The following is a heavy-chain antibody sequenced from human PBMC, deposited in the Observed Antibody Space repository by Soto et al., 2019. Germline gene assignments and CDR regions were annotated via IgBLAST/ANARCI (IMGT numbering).Heavy chain of an antibody. Sequence: SETLSLTCTVSGGSISSGDYYWSWIRQPPGKGLEWIGYIYYSGSTYYNPSLKSRVTISVDTSKNQLSLKLSSVTAADTAVYYCARDHSSGYQNWFDPWGQGTLVTVSS. D-gene: IGHD3-22*01. CDR3: ARDHSSGYQNWFDP. CDR1: GGSISSGDYY. CDR2: IYYSGST. V-gene: IGHV4-30-4*01. J-gene: IGHJ5*02.